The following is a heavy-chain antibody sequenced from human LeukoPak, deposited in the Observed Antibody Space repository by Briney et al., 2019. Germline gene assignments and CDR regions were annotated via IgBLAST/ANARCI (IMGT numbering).Heavy chain of an antibody. J-gene: IGHJ4*02. CDR1: GGSFSGYY. CDR2: INHSGST. CDR3: ARGHPGLPSARRLFDLNLRAFDY. Sequence: SETLSLACAVYGGSFSGYYWSWIRQPPGKGLEWIGEINHSGSTNYNPSLKSRVTISVDTSKNQFSLKLSSVTAADTAVYYCARGHPGLPSARRLFDLNLRAFDYWGQGTLVTVSS. V-gene: IGHV4-34*01. D-gene: IGHD2-15*01.